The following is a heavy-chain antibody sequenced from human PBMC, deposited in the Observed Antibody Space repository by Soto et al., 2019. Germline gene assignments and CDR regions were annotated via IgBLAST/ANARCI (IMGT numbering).Heavy chain of an antibody. V-gene: IGHV4-39*01. CDR1: VGSISISSYY. D-gene: IGHD5-12*01. CDR2: IYYSGST. Sequence: SETLSLTCTFSVGSISISSYYWGWIRQPPGKGLEWIGSIYYSGSTYYNPSLKSRVTISVDTSKNQFSLKLSSVTAADTAVYYCARTDIVATINYYYYGMDFWGQGTTVTGSS. J-gene: IGHJ6*01. CDR3: ARTDIVATINYYYYGMDF.